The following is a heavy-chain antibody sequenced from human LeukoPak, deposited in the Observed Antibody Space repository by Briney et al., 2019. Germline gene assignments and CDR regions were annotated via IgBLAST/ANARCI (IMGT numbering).Heavy chain of an antibody. Sequence: SQTLSLTCAISGDSVSSNSAAWNWIRQSPSRGLEWLGRTYYRSKWYNDYAVSVKSRITINPDTSKNQFSLQLNSVTPEDTAVYYCARTRNHCSSTSCYNRWVSWLDPWGQGTLVTVSS. CDR3: ARTRNHCSSTSCYNRWVSWLDP. V-gene: IGHV6-1*01. CDR1: GDSVSSNSAA. J-gene: IGHJ5*02. CDR2: TYYRSKWYN. D-gene: IGHD2-2*02.